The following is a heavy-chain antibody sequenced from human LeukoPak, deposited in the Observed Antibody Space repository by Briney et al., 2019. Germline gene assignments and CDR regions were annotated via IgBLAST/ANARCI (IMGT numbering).Heavy chain of an antibody. Sequence: GGSLRLSCAASGFTFSNYNMNWVRQAPGKGLEWVSSISSSSIDIYYADSVKGRFTISRDNAKNSLYLQMNSLRDEDTAVYYCATSGGFDYWGQGTLVTVSS. CDR2: ISSSSIDI. CDR3: ATSGGFDY. CDR1: GFTFSNYN. V-gene: IGHV3-21*01. D-gene: IGHD6-19*01. J-gene: IGHJ4*02.